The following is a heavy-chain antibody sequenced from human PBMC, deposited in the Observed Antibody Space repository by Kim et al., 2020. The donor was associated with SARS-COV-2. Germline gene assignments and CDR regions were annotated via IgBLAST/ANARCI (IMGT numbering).Heavy chain of an antibody. D-gene: IGHD4-17*01. V-gene: IGHV3-23*01. CDR1: GFTFSSYA. J-gene: IGHJ6*02. Sequence: GGSLRLSCAASGFTFSSYAMSWVRQAPGKGLEWVSAISGSGGSTYYADSVKGRFTISRDNSKNTLYLQMNSLRAEDTAVYYCAKSRGGSGYGDYALYYYYGIDGWGQGTTVTVSS. CDR2: ISGSGGST. CDR3: AKSRGGSGYGDYALYYYYGIDG.